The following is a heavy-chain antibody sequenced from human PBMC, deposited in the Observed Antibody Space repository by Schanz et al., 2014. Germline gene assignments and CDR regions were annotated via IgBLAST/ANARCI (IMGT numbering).Heavy chain of an antibody. D-gene: IGHD6-13*01. J-gene: IGHJ4*01. CDR3: AREQIMAAAGLVDY. CDR2: ISGSGGST. Sequence: DVQLLESGGGLVQPGGSLRLSCAASGFTFNSYAMTWVRQAPGKGLEWVSVISGSGGSTYYADSVKGRFTISRDNAKNSLYLQMNSLRAEDTAVYYCAREQIMAAAGLVDYWGHGTLVTVSS. V-gene: IGHV3-23*01. CDR1: GFTFNSYA.